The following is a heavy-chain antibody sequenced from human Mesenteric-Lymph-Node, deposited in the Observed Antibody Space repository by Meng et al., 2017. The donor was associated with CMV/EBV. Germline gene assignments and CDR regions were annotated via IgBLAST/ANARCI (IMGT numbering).Heavy chain of an antibody. V-gene: IGHV4-39*07. J-gene: IGHJ6*02. D-gene: IGHD2-2*01. CDR3: ARGTTHYCSSTSCPGYGMDV. CDR2: IYYSGST. Sequence: SETLSLTCTVSGGSISSSSYYWGWIRQPPGKGLEWIGSIYYSGSTYYNPSLKSRVTISVDTSKNQFSLKLSSVTAADTAVYYCARGTTHYCSSTSCPGYGMDVWGQGTTVTVSS. CDR1: GGSISSSSYY.